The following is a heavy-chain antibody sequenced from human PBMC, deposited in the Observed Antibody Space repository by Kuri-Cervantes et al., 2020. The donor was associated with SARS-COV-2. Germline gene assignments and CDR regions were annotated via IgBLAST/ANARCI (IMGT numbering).Heavy chain of an antibody. Sequence: RGSLRLSCAASGFTFSSYAMHWVRQAPGEGLEWVAVISYDGSNKYYADSVKGRFTISRDNSKNTLYLQMNSLRAEDTAVYYCARDLRQQLAYGMDVWGQGTTVTVSS. CDR1: GFTFSSYA. V-gene: IGHV3-30-3*01. D-gene: IGHD6-13*01. CDR2: ISYDGSNK. J-gene: IGHJ6*02. CDR3: ARDLRQQLAYGMDV.